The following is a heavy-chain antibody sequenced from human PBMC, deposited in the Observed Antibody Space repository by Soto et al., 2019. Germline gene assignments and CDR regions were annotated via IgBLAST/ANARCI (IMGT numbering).Heavy chain of an antibody. Sequence: QVQLVQSGAEVKKPGSSVKVSCKASGGTFSSYTISWVRQAPGQGLEWMGRIMPILGIANYAQKFQGRVTITADQSTSTAYMELSSLRSEATAVYYCARDPGIVVVPAAPSDYWGQGTLVTVSS. CDR2: IMPILGIA. V-gene: IGHV1-69*08. CDR3: ARDPGIVVVPAAPSDY. D-gene: IGHD2-2*01. CDR1: GGTFSSYT. J-gene: IGHJ4*02.